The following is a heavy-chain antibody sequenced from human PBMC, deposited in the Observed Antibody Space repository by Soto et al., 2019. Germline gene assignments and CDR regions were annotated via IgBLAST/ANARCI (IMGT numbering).Heavy chain of an antibody. CDR1: GYTFSSYW. CDR3: TRGLGGGSC. V-gene: IGHV3-74*01. Sequence: EVQLVESGGALIQPGGSLRLSCAASGYTFSSYWMHWARQAPGKGLVWVSRINTDGSSTSHADTVEGRFTISRDNAKNTLYLQMNSLRAEDTAVYYCTRGLGGGSCWGQGTLVTVSS. J-gene: IGHJ4*02. D-gene: IGHD2-15*01. CDR2: INTDGSST.